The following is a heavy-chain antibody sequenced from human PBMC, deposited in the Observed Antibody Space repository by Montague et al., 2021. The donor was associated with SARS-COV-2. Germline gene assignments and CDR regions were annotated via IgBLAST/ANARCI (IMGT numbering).Heavy chain of an antibody. J-gene: IGHJ6*03. D-gene: IGHD2-2*02. CDR1: GGSISSGGYY. V-gene: IGHV4-31*03. CDR2: IYYSGST. Sequence: TLSLTCTVSGGSISSGGYYWSWIRQHPGKGLEWIGYIYYSGSTYYNPSLKSRVTISVDTSKNQFSLKLSSVTAADTAVYYCARVGIVVVPAAIVTLSYYYYMDVWGKGITVTASS. CDR3: ARVGIVVVPAAIVTLSYYYYMDV.